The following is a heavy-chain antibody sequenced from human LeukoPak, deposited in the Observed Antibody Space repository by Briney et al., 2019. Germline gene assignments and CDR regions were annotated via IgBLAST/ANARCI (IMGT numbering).Heavy chain of an antibody. CDR2: ISSSSTYI. V-gene: IGHV3-21*01. Sequence: GGSLRLSCAPSGFTFSSYTVIGVRQAPGKGLEWVSSISSSSTYIYYADSVKGRFTISRDNAKNALYLQMNSLRAEDTAVYYCARNNWVDYWGQGTLVTVSS. CDR1: GFTFSSYT. J-gene: IGHJ4*02. CDR3: ARNNWVDY. D-gene: IGHD1-1*01.